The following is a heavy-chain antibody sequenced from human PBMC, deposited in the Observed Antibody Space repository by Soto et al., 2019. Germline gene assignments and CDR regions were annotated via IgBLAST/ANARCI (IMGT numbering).Heavy chain of an antibody. J-gene: IGHJ5*02. V-gene: IGHV4-4*02. CDR3: ATFSGFFTISPFDA. D-gene: IGHD2-8*01. CDR1: GDSISTVNC. Sequence: LSLTCGVSGDSISTVNCGSWVLQSPGKGLEWIGEIYHSGSTSYNPSLKSRVTMSVDKSKNQFSLQLTSVTAADTAVYYCATFSGFFTISPFDAWGQGILVTVSS. CDR2: IYHSGST.